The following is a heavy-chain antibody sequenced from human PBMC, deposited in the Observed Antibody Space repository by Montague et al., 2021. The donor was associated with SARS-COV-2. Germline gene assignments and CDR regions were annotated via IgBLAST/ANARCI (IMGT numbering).Heavy chain of an antibody. CDR1: GDSVSRGSSY. D-gene: IGHD5-24*01. CDR3: ARHARGEGYTSWFDS. CDR2: IYYTGSR. V-gene: IGHV4-61*01. Sequence: SETLSLTCTVSGDSVSRGSSYWSWIRQPPGKGLEWIGYIYYTGSRKYNSSLKSRLTISVDTSKNQFSLKLSSVTAADTAVYYCARHARGEGYTSWFDSWGQGTPVTVSS. J-gene: IGHJ5*01.